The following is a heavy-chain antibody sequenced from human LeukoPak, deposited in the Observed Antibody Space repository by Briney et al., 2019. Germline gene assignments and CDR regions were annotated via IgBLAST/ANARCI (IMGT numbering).Heavy chain of an antibody. J-gene: IGHJ6*02. V-gene: IGHV3-11*01. CDR1: GFTFSDYY. CDR3: ARDTNNGLDV. D-gene: IGHD1-14*01. CDR2: ISSSGRLM. Sequence: PRGSLRLSCAASGFTFSDYYINWIRQAPGKGLEWVSHISSSGRLMQYADSVKGRFTITRDNAQNFMSLQMNSLKPEDTAVYYCARDTNNGLDVWGRGTTVTVSS.